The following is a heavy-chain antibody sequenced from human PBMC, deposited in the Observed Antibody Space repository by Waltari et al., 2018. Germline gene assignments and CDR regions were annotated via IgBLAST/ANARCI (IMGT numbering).Heavy chain of an antibody. D-gene: IGHD6-13*01. V-gene: IGHV4-59*01. Sequence: QVQLQESGPGLVKPSETLSLTCTVSGGSISSYYWSWIRQPPGKGLEWIGYIYYSGSTNYNPSLKSRVTISVDTSKNQFSLKLSSVTAADTAVYYCARRAAAGYYYYYMDVWGQGTMVTVSS. CDR3: ARRAAAGYYYYYMDV. CDR2: IYYSGST. CDR1: GGSISSYY. J-gene: IGHJ6*03.